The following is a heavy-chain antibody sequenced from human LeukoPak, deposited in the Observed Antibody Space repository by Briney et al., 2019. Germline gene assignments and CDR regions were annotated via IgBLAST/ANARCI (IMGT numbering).Heavy chain of an antibody. J-gene: IGHJ4*02. CDR2: LSACDSSQ. CDR3: AKRYDSGTFDY. D-gene: IGHD3-10*01. CDR1: GFPFSSYE. Sequence: PGGSLKLSWAASGFPFSSYEMNWVRQAPGKGLEGLLTLSACDSSQYDADSVKGRFTISRDNSKITVDLQMNSLRAEDTAVYYCAKRYDSGTFDYWGRGTLVSVSS. V-gene: IGHV3-23*01.